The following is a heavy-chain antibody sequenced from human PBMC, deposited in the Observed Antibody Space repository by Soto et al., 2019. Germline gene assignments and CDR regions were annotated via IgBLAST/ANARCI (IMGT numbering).Heavy chain of an antibody. CDR1: GGSISSGGYS. Sequence: SETLSLTCTVSGGSISSGGYSWSWIRQPPGKGLEWIGYIYHSGSTYYNPSLKSRVTISVDRSKNQFSLKLSSVTAADTAVYYCARARGARYFDYWGQGTLVTVSS. D-gene: IGHD2-15*01. V-gene: IGHV4-30-2*01. J-gene: IGHJ4*02. CDR2: IYHSGST. CDR3: ARARGARYFDY.